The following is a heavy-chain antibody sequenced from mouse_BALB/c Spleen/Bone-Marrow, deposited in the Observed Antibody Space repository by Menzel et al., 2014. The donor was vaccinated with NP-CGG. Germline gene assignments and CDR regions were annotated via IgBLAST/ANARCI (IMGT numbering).Heavy chain of an antibody. CDR3: ARRGLDGYDFYY. J-gene: IGHJ2*02. CDR1: GFSLISYG. V-gene: IGHV2-2*02. D-gene: IGHD2-3*01. Sequence: QVQLKESGPGLVQPSQSLSITCTVSGFSLISYGVHWVHQSPGKGLEWLGVIWSGGSTDYNVAFISRLSISKDNSTSQVFFKMNSLQANDTARYYCARRGLDGYDFYYWGQGSSLTGSS. CDR2: IWSGGST.